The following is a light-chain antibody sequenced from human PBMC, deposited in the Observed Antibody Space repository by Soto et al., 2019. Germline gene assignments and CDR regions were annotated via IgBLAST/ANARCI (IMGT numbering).Light chain of an antibody. Sequence: DIQMTLSPSTLSSPAGDRVTITCRASQSISSWLAWCQQKPGKAPKLLIYDASNVASGAPSSFSGSASATEFPLTISLLQPDDFVNYYCQQYENYRTFGQGTKVDIK. CDR3: QQYENYRT. CDR1: QSISSW. J-gene: IGKJ1*01. CDR2: DAS. V-gene: IGKV1-5*01.